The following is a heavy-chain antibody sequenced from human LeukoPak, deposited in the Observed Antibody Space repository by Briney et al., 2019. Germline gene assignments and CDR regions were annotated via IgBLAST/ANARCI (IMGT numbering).Heavy chain of an antibody. V-gene: IGHV1-8*03. CDR2: INPNSGNT. CDR3: ARGAGLHYYYYYMDV. D-gene: IGHD6-19*01. J-gene: IGHJ6*03. Sequence: ASVKVSCKASGYTFTSYYMHWVRRAPGQGLEWMGWINPNSGNTGYAQKFQGRVTITRNTSISTVYMEPSRLRSEDTAVYYCARGAGLHYYYYYMDVWGKGTTVTVSS. CDR1: GYTFTSYY.